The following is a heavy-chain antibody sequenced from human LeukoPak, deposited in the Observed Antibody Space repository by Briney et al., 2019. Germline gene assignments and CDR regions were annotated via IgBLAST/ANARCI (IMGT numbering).Heavy chain of an antibody. Sequence: GGSLRLSCAASGFTFSDYYMSWIRQAPGKGLEWVSYISSSGSTIYYADSVKGRFTISRDNAKNSLYLQMNSLRAEDTAVYYCAKHMITFGGVIATFQHWGQGTLVTVSS. CDR2: ISSSGSTI. CDR1: GFTFSDYY. D-gene: IGHD3-16*02. J-gene: IGHJ1*01. CDR3: AKHMITFGGVIATFQH. V-gene: IGHV3-11*01.